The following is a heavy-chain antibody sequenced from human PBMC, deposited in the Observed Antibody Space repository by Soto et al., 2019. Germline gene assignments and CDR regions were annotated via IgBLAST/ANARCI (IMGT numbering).Heavy chain of an antibody. CDR3: ARDPDDYGGNCPTFDI. J-gene: IGHJ3*02. CDR1: GGSIRSYY. CDR2: VYHSGTT. V-gene: IGHV4-59*01. Sequence: QVQLQESGPGLVKPSETLSLTCTVSGGSIRSYYWSWIRQPPGKGLEWIGYVYHSGTTNYNPSLKSRVTISVDTSKSQFSLKLTSVTAADTAVYYCARDPDDYGGNCPTFDIWGQGTMVTVSS. D-gene: IGHD4-17*01.